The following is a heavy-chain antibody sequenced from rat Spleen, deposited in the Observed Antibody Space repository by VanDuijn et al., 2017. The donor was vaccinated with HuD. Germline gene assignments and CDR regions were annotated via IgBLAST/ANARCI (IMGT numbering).Heavy chain of an antibody. J-gene: IGHJ3*01. CDR1: GFSLSNYG. V-gene: IGHV2-13*01. D-gene: IGHD1-9*01. Sequence: QVQLKESGPGLVQPSQTLSLTCTVSGFSLSNYGVIWVRQPPGKGLEWMGVIWGNGNANYNSPLKSRLSISRDTSKSQVFLKMNSLQTEDTATYYCARDRTYYGYSPFAYWGQGTLVTVSS. CDR3: ARDRTYYGYSPFAY. CDR2: IWGNGNA.